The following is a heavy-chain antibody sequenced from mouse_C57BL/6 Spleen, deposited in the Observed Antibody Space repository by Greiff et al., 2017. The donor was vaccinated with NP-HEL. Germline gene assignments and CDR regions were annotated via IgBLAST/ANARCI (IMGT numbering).Heavy chain of an antibody. CDR1: GYTFTDYE. Sequence: VKLQESGAELVRPGASVTLSCKASGYTFTDYEMHWVKQTPVHGLEWIGAIDPETGGTAYNQKFKGKAILTAEKSSSTAYMELRSLTSEDSAVYYCTRYPSNYYGSSYYAMDYWGQGTSVTVSS. CDR3: TRYPSNYYGSSYYAMDY. D-gene: IGHD1-1*01. CDR2: IDPETGGT. V-gene: IGHV1-15*01. J-gene: IGHJ4*01.